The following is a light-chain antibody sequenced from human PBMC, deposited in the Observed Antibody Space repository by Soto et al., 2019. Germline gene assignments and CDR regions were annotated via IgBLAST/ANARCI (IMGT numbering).Light chain of an antibody. CDR1: QGVSSRY. V-gene: IGKV3-20*01. CDR3: QQYGNSRWT. J-gene: IGKJ1*01. CDR2: GAS. Sequence: EIVLTQSPSTLSLSPGERVTLSCRASQGVSSRYLAWYQQKPGQAPRLLISGASTRATGIPDRFSGSGSGTDFTLTISRLEPEDFAVYYCQQYGNSRWTFGQGTKVDIK.